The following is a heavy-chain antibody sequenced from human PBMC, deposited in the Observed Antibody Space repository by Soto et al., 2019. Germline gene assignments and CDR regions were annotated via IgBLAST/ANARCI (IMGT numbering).Heavy chain of an antibody. CDR3: ARDNHSFLRANAFDI. CDR1: GDSVSSGGSY. V-gene: IGHV4-31*03. D-gene: IGHD2-21*01. Sequence: PSETLSLTCSVSGDSVSSGGSYWSWVRQHPGRGLEWIGFIYDSGRAYYNPSLKSRVIVSVDTSQNQFSLKLSSVTAADKAVYYCARDNHSFLRANAFDIWGPERMVTVSS. CDR2: IYDSGRA. J-gene: IGHJ3*02.